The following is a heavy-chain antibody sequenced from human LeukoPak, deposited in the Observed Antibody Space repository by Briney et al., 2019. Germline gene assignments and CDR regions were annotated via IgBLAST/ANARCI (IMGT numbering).Heavy chain of an antibody. Sequence: SETLSLSCTVSGGSISTGSYYWSWIRQPAGKGLEWIVRIYTSGSTNYNPSLKRRVTISVDTSKNQFSVKLSSVTAADTAVYYCARWGSSSAADYWGQGTLVTVSS. CDR2: IYTSGST. CDR1: GGSISTGSYY. V-gene: IGHV4-61*02. CDR3: ARWGSSSAADY. D-gene: IGHD6-6*01. J-gene: IGHJ4*02.